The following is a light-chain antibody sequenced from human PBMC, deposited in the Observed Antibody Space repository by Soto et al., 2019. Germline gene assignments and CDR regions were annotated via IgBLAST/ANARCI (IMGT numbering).Light chain of an antibody. Sequence: QSGSDQPFPLYGDPGPVSPISSSGNHRESVGYNYVSWYQQHPGKAPKLMIYDVSNRPSGVSNRFSGSKSGNTASLTISGLQAEDEADYYCSSYTSSSTLFYVFGTGTKVTVL. V-gene: IGLV2-14*01. J-gene: IGLJ1*01. CDR3: SSYTSSSTLFYV. CDR2: DVS. CDR1: HRESVGYNY.